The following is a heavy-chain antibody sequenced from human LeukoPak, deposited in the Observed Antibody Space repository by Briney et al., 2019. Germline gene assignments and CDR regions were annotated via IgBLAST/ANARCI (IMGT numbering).Heavy chain of an antibody. V-gene: IGHV4-59*08. Sequence: SETLSLTCTVSGGSISSYYWSWIRQPPGKGLEWIGYIYYSGSTNYNPSLKSRVTISVDTSKNQFSLKLSSVTAAGTAVYYCARGVGATNYFDYWGQGILVTVSS. CDR3: ARGVGATNYFDY. J-gene: IGHJ4*02. CDR2: IYYSGST. D-gene: IGHD1-26*01. CDR1: GGSISSYY.